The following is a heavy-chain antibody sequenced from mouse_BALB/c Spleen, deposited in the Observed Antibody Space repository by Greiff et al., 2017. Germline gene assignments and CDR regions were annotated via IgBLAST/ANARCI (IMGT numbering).Heavy chain of an antibody. V-gene: IGHV1-80*01. J-gene: IGHJ3*01. D-gene: IGHD1-2*01. Sequence: QVQLQQSGAELVRPGSSVKISCKASGYAFSSYWMNWVKQRPGQGLEWIGQIYPGDGDTNYNGKFKGKATLTADKSSSTAYMQLSSLTSEDSAVYFCGRSFITSATARVGYRGQGNLGT. CDR1: GYAFSSYW. CDR3: GRSFITSATARVGY. CDR2: IYPGDGDT.